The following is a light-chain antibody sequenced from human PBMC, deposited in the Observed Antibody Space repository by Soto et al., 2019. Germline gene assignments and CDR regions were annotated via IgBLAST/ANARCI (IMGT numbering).Light chain of an antibody. J-gene: IGKJ5*01. Sequence: VLTHAPGALSLSPLERATLSFMASQTVRNNYLAWYRQKPGQAPRLLIYGASSRATGIPHTFSGSGSGTDFNLTIRTVEPEDFAVYYCQQSQYWPQINCGNGKRLAIK. V-gene: IGKV3D-20*02. CDR1: QTVRNNY. CDR2: GAS. CDR3: QQSQYWPQIN.